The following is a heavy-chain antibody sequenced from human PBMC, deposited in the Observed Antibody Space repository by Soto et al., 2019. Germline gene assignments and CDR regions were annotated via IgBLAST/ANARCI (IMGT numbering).Heavy chain of an antibody. CDR3: ARKGSVLMTFFDY. CDR2: IYHSGST. CDR1: GGSISSSNW. D-gene: IGHD2-8*01. Sequence: KASETLSLTCAVSGGSISSSNWWSWVRQPPGKGLEWIGEIYHSGSTNYNPSLKSRVTISVDKSKNQFSLKLSSVTAADTAVYYCARKGSVLMTFFDYWGQGTLVTVSS. J-gene: IGHJ4*02. V-gene: IGHV4-4*02.